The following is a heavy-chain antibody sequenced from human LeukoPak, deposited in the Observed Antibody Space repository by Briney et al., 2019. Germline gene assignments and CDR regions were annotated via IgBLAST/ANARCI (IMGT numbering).Heavy chain of an antibody. CDR1: GFNLSSYW. Sequence: GGSLRLSCEASGFNLSSYWMHWVRQAPGKGLVWVSRINSDGSSTRYADSVKGRLTISRDNAKNSLYLQMNSLRVEDTAVYYCARCTTGRTFGSLREIKRSREIDYWGQGTLVTVSS. V-gene: IGHV3-74*01. J-gene: IGHJ4*02. D-gene: IGHD1-1*01. CDR3: ARCTTGRTFGSLREIKRSREIDY. CDR2: INSDGSST.